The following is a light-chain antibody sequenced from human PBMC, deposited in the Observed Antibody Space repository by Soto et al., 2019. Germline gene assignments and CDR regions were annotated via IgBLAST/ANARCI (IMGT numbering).Light chain of an antibody. V-gene: IGKV3-15*01. CDR2: GAS. J-gene: IGKJ4*01. CDR1: LTVSDN. Sequence: EIVLTQSPGTLSLSPGERATLSCRASLTVSDNYLAWYQQKAGQAPRLLIFGASTRATGLPARFSGSGSGTEFTLTISSLQFEDFAVYYCQQYDNWPLTFGGGTKVDIK. CDR3: QQYDNWPLT.